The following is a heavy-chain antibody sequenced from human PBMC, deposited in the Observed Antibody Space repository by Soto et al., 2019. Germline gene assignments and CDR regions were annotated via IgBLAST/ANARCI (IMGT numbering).Heavy chain of an antibody. CDR2: INSDGSST. CDR3: ARFSSPYYDFWSGYYTGMDV. J-gene: IGHJ6*02. V-gene: IGHV3-74*01. CDR1: GFTFSSYW. D-gene: IGHD3-3*01. Sequence: GGSLRLSCAASGFTFSSYWMHWVRQAPGKGLVWVSRINSDGSSTSYADSVKGRFTISRDNAKNTLYLQMNSLRAEDTAVYYCARFSSPYYDFWSGYYTGMDVRAQRTTVTVSS.